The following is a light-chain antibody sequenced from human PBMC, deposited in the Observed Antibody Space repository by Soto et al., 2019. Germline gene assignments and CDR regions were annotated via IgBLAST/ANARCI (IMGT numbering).Light chain of an antibody. CDR3: QQYGTSPIT. CDR1: ESIKSNF. CDR2: RAS. V-gene: IGKV3-20*01. J-gene: IGKJ5*01. Sequence: EVVLTQSPGTLSLSPGEGATLSCRASESIKSNFLAWYQQKPGQAPRLLIFRASSRSSGIPSRFSGSGSGTDFTLTVSRLDPEDFAVYYCQQYGTSPITFGQGTRLEIK.